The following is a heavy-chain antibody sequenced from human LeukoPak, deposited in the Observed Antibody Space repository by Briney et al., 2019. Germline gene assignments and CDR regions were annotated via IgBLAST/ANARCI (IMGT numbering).Heavy chain of an antibody. CDR1: GFTFSSYS. V-gene: IGHV3-23*01. CDR3: ATFGVIVRNDYLDY. D-gene: IGHD3-3*01. CDR2: ITANGDAT. Sequence: PGGSLRLSCAASGFTFSSYSMNWVRQAPGKGLEWVSSITANGDATYYADSVKGRFTISRDNSKNTLYLQMSSLRAEDTAVYYCATFGVIVRNDYLDYWGQGVLVAVSS. J-gene: IGHJ4*02.